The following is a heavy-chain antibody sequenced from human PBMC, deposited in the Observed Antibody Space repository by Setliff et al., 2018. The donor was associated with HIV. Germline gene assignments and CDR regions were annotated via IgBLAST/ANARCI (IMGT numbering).Heavy chain of an antibody. Sequence: PGESLKISCKGSGFSIPTYWIGWVRQVPGKGLEWMGVIYGDGSDPRYSPSFQGQVTISVDKSINTAYLRWTSLKASDTALYYCARPQYHQSSDAFDIWGQGTMVTVSS. J-gene: IGHJ3*02. CDR2: IYGDGSDP. CDR3: ARPQYHQSSDAFDI. CDR1: GFSIPTYW. V-gene: IGHV5-51*01.